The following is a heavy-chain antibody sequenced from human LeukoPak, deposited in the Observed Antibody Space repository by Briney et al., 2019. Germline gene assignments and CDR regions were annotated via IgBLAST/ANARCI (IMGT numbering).Heavy chain of an antibody. V-gene: IGHV3-53*01. D-gene: IGHD3-16*01. CDR3: ARDPKGDWYFDL. CDR2: IYSGGST. CDR1: GFTVSSNY. Sequence: PGGSLRLSCAASGFTVSSNYMSWVRQAPGKGLEGVSVIYSGGSTYYADSVKGRFTISRDNSKNTLYLQMNSLRAEDTAVYYCARDPKGDWYFDLWGRGTLVTVSS. J-gene: IGHJ2*01.